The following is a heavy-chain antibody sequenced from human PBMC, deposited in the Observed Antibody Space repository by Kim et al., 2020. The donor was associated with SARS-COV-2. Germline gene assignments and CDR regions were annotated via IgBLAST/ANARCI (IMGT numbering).Heavy chain of an antibody. CDR3: ARDGPQGAVAGKGGY. V-gene: IGHV1-69*04. Sequence: SVKVSCKASGGTFSSYAISWVRQAPGQGLEWMGRIIPILGIANYTQKFQGRVTITADKSTSTAYMELSSLRSEDTAVYYCARDGPQGAVAGKGGYWGQGTLVTVSS. CDR1: GGTFSSYA. J-gene: IGHJ4*02. CDR2: IIPILGIA. D-gene: IGHD6-19*01.